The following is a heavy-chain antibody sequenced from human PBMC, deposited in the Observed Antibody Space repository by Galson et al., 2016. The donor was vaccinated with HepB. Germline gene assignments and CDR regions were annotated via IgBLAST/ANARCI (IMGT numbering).Heavy chain of an antibody. Sequence: SETLSLTCTVSGGSISSSSYSWGWIRQPPGKGLEWIGSIYYSGSTYYNPSLKSRVTISVDTSKNQFSLKLSSVTAADTAVYYCGRGTMIVVVMPFDYWGQGTLGTVSS. V-gene: IGHV4-39*07. J-gene: IGHJ4*02. CDR3: GRGTMIVVVMPFDY. CDR2: IYYSGST. CDR1: GGSISSSSYS. D-gene: IGHD3-22*01.